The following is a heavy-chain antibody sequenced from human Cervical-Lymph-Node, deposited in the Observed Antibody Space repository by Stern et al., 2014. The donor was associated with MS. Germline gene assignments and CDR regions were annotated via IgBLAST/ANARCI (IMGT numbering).Heavy chain of an antibody. V-gene: IGHV1-69*06. J-gene: IGHJ6*02. CDR1: GGTFSNYA. Sequence: QVQLVQSGAEVKKPGSSLKLSCKASGGTFSNYAFSWVRQAPGQGLEWMGGIIPIFGTANYAQKFQGRLTITADISTSTAYMDLSSLRSDDTAVYYCARDSDILFAMDVWGQGTTVTVSS. CDR2: IIPIFGTA. CDR3: ARDSDILFAMDV. D-gene: IGHD3-9*01.